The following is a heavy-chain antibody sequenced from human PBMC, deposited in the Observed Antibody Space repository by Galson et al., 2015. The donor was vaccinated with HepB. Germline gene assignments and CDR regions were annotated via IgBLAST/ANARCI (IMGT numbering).Heavy chain of an antibody. CDR3: TRDSFYFDSRGGPDY. CDR2: IWYDGTNK. Sequence: SLRLSCAASGFTFSNYGMHWVRQAPGKGLEWVAVIWYDGTNKYYADSVKGRFTISRDNSQNTLYLQMSSLRPGDTAVYYCTRDSFYFDSRGGPDYWGRGTLVTVSS. J-gene: IGHJ4*02. CDR1: GFTFSNYG. D-gene: IGHD2-15*01. V-gene: IGHV3-33*01.